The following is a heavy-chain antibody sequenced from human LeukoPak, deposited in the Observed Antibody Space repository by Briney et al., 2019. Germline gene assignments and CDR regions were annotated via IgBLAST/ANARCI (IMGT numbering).Heavy chain of an antibody. J-gene: IGHJ4*02. CDR2: IYYSGST. V-gene: IGHV4-31*03. Sequence: SETLSLTCTVSGGSISSGGYYWTWIRQHPGKGLEWIGYIYYSGSTYYNPSLKSRVTISVDTSKNQFSLKLSSVTAADTAVYYCARAAPRYFDYWGQGTLVTVSS. CDR3: ARAAPRYFDY. CDR1: GGSISSGGYY.